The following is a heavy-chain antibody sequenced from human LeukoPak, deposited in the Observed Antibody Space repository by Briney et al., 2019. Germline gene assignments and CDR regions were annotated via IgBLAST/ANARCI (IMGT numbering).Heavy chain of an antibody. J-gene: IGHJ5*02. CDR3: ARQKDSGAALDNWFDP. CDR2: IYYSGST. V-gene: IGHV4-39*01. CDR1: GGSLSSSSYY. Sequence: SETLSLTCTVSGGSLSSSSYYWGWIRQPPGKGLEWIGNIYYSGSTYSNPSLKSRLTISVDTSKNQFSLKLSSVTAADTAVYYCARQKDSGAALDNWFDPWGQGTLVTVSS. D-gene: IGHD1-26*01.